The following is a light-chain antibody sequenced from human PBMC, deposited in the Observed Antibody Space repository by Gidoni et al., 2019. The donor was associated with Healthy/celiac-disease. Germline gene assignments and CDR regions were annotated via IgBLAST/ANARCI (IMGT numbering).Light chain of an antibody. J-gene: IGKJ1*01. CDR2: KAS. Sequence: DIQMTQSPSTLSASVGDRVTITCRASQSISNWLAWYQQKPGKAPTLLIYKASSLESGVPSRFSGSGSVTEFTLTISSLQPDDFATYYCQQYNSYSWTFGQGTKVEIK. V-gene: IGKV1-5*03. CDR1: QSISNW. CDR3: QQYNSYSWT.